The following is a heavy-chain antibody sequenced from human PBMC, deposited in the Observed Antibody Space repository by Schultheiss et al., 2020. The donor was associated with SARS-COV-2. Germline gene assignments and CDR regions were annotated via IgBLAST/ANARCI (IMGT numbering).Heavy chain of an antibody. CDR3: ARDPSTDYGDYVDYYYYGMDV. Sequence: SQTLPLTCTVSGGSISSGGYYWSWIRQHPGKGLEWIGYIYYSGSTYYNPSLKSLVTISVDTSKNQFSLKLSSVTAADTAVYYCARDPSTDYGDYVDYYYYGMDVWGQGTTVTVSS. CDR2: IYYSGST. V-gene: IGHV4-31*01. J-gene: IGHJ6*02. D-gene: IGHD4-17*01. CDR1: GGSISSGGYY.